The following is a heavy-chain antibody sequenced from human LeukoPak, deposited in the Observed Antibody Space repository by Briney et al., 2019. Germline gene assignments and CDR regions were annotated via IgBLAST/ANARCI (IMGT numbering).Heavy chain of an antibody. CDR1: GFTFGDYA. CDR3: ARARIRYGSGSYDFEP. V-gene: IGHV3-30*04. CDR2: ISYDAKSN. D-gene: IGHD3-10*01. J-gene: IGHJ5*02. Sequence: PGGSLRLSCTASGFTFGDYAMSWVRQVPGKGLEWVAVISYDAKSNYHVDSVKGRFTISRDNAKNTLYLQMNSLRVEDTAVYYCARARIRYGSGSYDFEPWGQGTLVTVSS.